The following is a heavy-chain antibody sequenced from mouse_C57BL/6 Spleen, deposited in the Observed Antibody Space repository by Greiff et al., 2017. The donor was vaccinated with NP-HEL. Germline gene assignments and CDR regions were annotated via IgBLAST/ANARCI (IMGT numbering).Heavy chain of an antibody. Sequence: QVQLQQSGAELARPGASVKLSCKASGYTFTSYGISWVKQRPGQGLEWIGEIYPRSGNTYYNEKFKGKATLTADKSSSTAYMELRSLTSEDSAVYFCARRSIYYDYDYAMDYWGQGTSVTVSS. CDR1: GYTFTSYG. D-gene: IGHD2-4*01. J-gene: IGHJ4*01. CDR3: ARRSIYYDYDYAMDY. CDR2: IYPRSGNT. V-gene: IGHV1-81*01.